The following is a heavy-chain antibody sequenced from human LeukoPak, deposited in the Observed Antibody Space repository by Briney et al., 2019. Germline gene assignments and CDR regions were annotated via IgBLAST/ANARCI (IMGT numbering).Heavy chain of an antibody. V-gene: IGHV3-9*01. CDR3: AKGAAGTSALVYWYFDL. J-gene: IGHJ2*01. Sequence: GRSLRLSCAASGSTFDDYAMHWVRQAPGKGLEWVSGISWNSGSIGYADSVKGRFTISRDNAKNSLYLQMNSLRAEDTALYYCAKGAAGTSALVYWYFDLWGRGTLVTVSS. CDR1: GSTFDDYA. D-gene: IGHD6-13*01. CDR2: ISWNSGSI.